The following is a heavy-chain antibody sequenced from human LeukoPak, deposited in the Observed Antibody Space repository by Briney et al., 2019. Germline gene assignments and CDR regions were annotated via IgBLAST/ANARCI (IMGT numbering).Heavy chain of an antibody. D-gene: IGHD6-19*01. CDR1: GFTFSSYA. CDR2: ISGGGGST. Sequence: PGASLRLSCAASGFTFSSYAMSWVRQAPGKGLEWVSAISGGGGSTYYADSVKGRFTISRDNSKNTLYLQMNSLRAEDTAVYYCAKVLAVAGSEDYWGQGTLVTVSS. V-gene: IGHV3-23*01. J-gene: IGHJ4*02. CDR3: AKVLAVAGSEDY.